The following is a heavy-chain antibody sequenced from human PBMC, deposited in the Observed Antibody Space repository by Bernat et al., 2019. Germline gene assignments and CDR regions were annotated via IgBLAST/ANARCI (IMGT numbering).Heavy chain of an antibody. Sequence: EVQLVESGGGLVQPGGSLRLSCAASGFSFSDYDMNWVRQAPGKGLEWVSYISSSGSTIFYADSVKGRFTISRDNAKNSLYLQMNSLRAEDTAVYYCAKAVSGWFRDPIDYWGQGTLVTVSS. CDR1: GFSFSDYD. CDR2: ISSSGSTI. V-gene: IGHV3-48*03. CDR3: AKAVSGWFRDPIDY. J-gene: IGHJ4*02. D-gene: IGHD6-19*01.